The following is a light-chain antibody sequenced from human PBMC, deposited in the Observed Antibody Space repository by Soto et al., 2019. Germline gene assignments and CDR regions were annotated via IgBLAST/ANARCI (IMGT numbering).Light chain of an antibody. CDR3: QQYNGYRWT. V-gene: IGKV1-5*03. CDR2: KAS. CDR1: QSISNW. J-gene: IGKJ1*01. Sequence: DIQMTQSPSTLSASVGDRVTITCRASQSISNWLAWHQQKPGKVPKILIYKASSLESGAPSRFSGSGSGTEFTLTISSLQPEDFATYYCQQYNGYRWTFGQGTKVDIK.